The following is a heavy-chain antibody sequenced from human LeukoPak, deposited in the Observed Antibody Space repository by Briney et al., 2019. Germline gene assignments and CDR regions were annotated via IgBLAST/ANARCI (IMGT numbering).Heavy chain of an antibody. J-gene: IGHJ4*02. D-gene: IGHD2-2*01. CDR3: AKDSSYRTSAASDY. CDR1: GFTFSSYA. Sequence: GGSLRLSCAASGFTFSSYAMSWVRQAPGKGLEWVSAISGSGGSTYYADSVKGRFTISRDNSKNTLYLQMNSLRAEDTAVYYCAKDSSYRTSAASDYWGQGTLVTVSS. V-gene: IGHV3-23*01. CDR2: ISGSGGST.